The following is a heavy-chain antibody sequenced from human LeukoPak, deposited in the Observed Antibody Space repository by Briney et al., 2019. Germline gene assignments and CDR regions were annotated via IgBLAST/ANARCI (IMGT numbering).Heavy chain of an antibody. D-gene: IGHD3-22*01. V-gene: IGHV1-18*01. CDR3: ARRNFFDTTGYYQVFFDY. J-gene: IGHJ4*02. CDR2: IAPYNGDT. CDR1: GYTFTNFG. Sequence: ASVKVSCKASGYTFTNFGITWVRQAPGQGLEWMGWIAPYNGDTHYTQSLQDRVTMTTDTSTSTAYMELRSLRSDDTAVYYCARRNFFDTTGYYQVFFDYWGQGTLVTGSP.